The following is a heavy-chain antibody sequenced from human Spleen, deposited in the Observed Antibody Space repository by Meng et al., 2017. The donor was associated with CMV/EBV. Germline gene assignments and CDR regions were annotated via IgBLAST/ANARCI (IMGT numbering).Heavy chain of an antibody. J-gene: IGHJ5*02. CDR1: PFSGYY. CDR2: INHSGST. CDR3: ARGGGYCSSTSCYGNRFDP. V-gene: IGHV4-34*01. D-gene: IGHD2-2*01. Sequence: PFSGYYWSWIRQPPGKGLEWIGEINHSGSTNYNPSLKSRVTISVDTSKNQFSLKLSSVTAADTAVYYCARGGGYCSSTSCYGNRFDPWGQGTLVTVSS.